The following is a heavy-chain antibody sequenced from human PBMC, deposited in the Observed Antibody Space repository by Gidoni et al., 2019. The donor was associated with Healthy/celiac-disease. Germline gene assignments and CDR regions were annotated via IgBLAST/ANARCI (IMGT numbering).Heavy chain of an antibody. CDR2: IYSGGST. D-gene: IGHD3-10*01. CDR1: GFTARSNY. V-gene: IGHV3-53*01. Sequence: EVQLVESGGGLIQPGGSLRRSCAASGFTARSNYMSWVRQAPGKGLEWVSVIYSGGSTYYADSVKGRFTISRDNSKNTLYLQMNSLRAEDTAVYYCARDRGGRTGYYYYGMDVWGQGTTVTVSS. J-gene: IGHJ6*02. CDR3: ARDRGGRTGYYYYGMDV.